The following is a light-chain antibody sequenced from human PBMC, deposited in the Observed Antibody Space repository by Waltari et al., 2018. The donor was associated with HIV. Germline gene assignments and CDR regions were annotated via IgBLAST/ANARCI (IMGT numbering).Light chain of an antibody. CDR2: DAS. CDR3: QQRGNWRIT. CDR1: QSVSSS. J-gene: IGKJ5*01. V-gene: IGKV3-11*01. Sequence: EIVLTQSPATLSLSPGERATLSCRASQSVSSSLDWYQQQSGQPPRLLIYDASDRATGIQARFSGSGSGTDFTLTISSLEPEDFAVYYCQQRGNWRITFGQGTRLEIK.